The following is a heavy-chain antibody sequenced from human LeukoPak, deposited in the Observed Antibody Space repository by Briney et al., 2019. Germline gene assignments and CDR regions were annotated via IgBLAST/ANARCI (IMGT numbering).Heavy chain of an antibody. Sequence: SVKVSCKASGGTFISYAISWVRQAPGQGLEWMGRIVPIFGTANYAQKFQGRVTITTDESTSTAYMELSSLRSEDTAVYYCARGSIVVVNCDYWGQGTLVTVSS. CDR2: IVPIFGTA. CDR3: ARGSIVVVNCDY. V-gene: IGHV1-69*05. CDR1: GGTFISYA. D-gene: IGHD3-22*01. J-gene: IGHJ4*02.